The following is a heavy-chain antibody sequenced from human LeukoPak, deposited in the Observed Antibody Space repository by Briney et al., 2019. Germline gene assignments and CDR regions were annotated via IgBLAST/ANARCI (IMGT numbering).Heavy chain of an antibody. J-gene: IGHJ4*02. CDR3: ARDIGGYSGCDLDH. V-gene: IGHV3-48*02. CDR1: GFTFSSYS. Sequence: GGSLRLSCAASGFTFSSYSMIWVRQAPGKGLEWVSYISSGSSTRCYADSVKGRFTISRDNAKNSLYLQMNSLRDEDTAVYYCARDIGGYSGCDLDHWGQGTLVTVSS. D-gene: IGHD5-12*01. CDR2: ISSGSSTR.